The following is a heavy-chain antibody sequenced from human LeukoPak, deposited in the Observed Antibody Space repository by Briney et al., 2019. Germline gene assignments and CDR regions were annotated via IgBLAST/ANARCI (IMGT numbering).Heavy chain of an antibody. CDR1: GFTFSDYY. Sequence: PGGSLRLSCAASGFTFSDYYMSWIRQAPGKGLEWVSYISSGGSTIYYADSVKGRFTISRDNAKNSLYLQTNSLRAEDTAVYYCAARLLNDFWSGYYLAYWGQGTLVTVSS. CDR3: AARLLNDFWSGYYLAY. CDR2: ISSGGSTI. V-gene: IGHV3-11*04. J-gene: IGHJ4*02. D-gene: IGHD3-3*01.